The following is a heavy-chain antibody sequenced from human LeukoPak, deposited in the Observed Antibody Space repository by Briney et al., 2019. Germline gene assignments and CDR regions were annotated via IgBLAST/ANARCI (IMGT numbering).Heavy chain of an antibody. J-gene: IGHJ4*02. V-gene: IGHV2-5*02. CDR2: IYWDDDK. CDR3: ALRETRGYDLFYFHY. D-gene: IGHD5-12*01. Sequence: SGPTLVKPTQTLTLTCTFSGFSLRTRGVGVGWIRQPPGKALEWLSLIYWDDDKRYSPSLKSRLTITKDTSKNQVVLTTTNMDPVDTATYYCALRETRGYDLFYFHYWGQGTLVTVSS. CDR1: GFSLRTRGVG.